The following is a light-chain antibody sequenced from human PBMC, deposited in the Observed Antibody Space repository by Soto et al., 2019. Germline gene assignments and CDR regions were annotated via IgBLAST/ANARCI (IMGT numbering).Light chain of an antibody. J-gene: IGKJ4*01. V-gene: IGKV1-27*01. Sequence: DIQLTQSPASLSASVGDTITITCRASQDISNDVAWYQQKPGKPTKLLISSASCLESGVRPRFRGSGYATPCTLTISNLQSEDFATYYCQKYNSPSSTFGGGTKVEI. CDR1: QDISND. CDR2: SAS. CDR3: QKYNSPSST.